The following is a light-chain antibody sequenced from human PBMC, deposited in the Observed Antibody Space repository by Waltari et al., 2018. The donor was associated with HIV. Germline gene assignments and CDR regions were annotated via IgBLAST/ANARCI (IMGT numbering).Light chain of an antibody. Sequence: QSALTQPASVSGSPGQSITISCTGTSSDVGGYIYVSWYQQHPGKAPKLMIYDVSNRPSWVSNRFSGSKSGNTASLTISGLQAEDEADYYCSSYTSSSAPWVFGGGTKLTVL. CDR3: SSYTSSSAPWV. CDR1: SSDVGGYIY. CDR2: DVS. V-gene: IGLV2-14*01. J-gene: IGLJ3*02.